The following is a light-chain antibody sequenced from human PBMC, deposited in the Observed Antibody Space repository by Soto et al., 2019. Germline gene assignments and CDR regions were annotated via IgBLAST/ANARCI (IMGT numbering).Light chain of an antibody. V-gene: IGKV1-5*03. CDR2: KSS. CDR3: QHYTSSSQT. Sequence: TQSPATLSASIGDRVSITCRASQIISGWMAWYQQKPGKAPKLLIYKSSTLESGVPSRFSGSGSVTEFTLTISGLQPDDFATYYCQHYTSSSQTFGQGTKVDIK. CDR1: QIISGW. J-gene: IGKJ1*01.